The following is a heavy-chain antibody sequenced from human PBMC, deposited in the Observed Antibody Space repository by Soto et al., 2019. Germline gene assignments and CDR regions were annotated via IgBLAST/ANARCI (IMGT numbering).Heavy chain of an antibody. CDR1: GDSIRSDTYY. V-gene: IGHV4-39*01. Sequence: HLQLQEPGPGLVKPSETLSLTCTVSGDSIRSDTYYWDWIRQPPGKGLEWIGSIHYSGNTYYNPSLKSRVAMSDDTSNNQLPLRLSSVTAADTAVFYCARLWSGKRPPDDWSQGALVIVSS. D-gene: IGHD2-21*01. J-gene: IGHJ4*02. CDR3: ARLWSGKRPPDD. CDR2: IHYSGNT.